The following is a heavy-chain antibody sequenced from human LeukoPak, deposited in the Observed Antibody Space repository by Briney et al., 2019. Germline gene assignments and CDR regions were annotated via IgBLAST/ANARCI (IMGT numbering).Heavy chain of an antibody. CDR2: ISNDGTTT. CDR3: ARDRRYGSGSGSRYYGMDV. D-gene: IGHD3-10*01. Sequence: GGSLRLSCAASGFTFSIYGMHWVRQIPGKGLEWVAVISNDGTTTYYADSVKGRFTVSRDNSRNTLYVQMNSLRAEDTAVYYCARDRRYGSGSGSRYYGMDVWGQGTTVTVSS. J-gene: IGHJ6*02. V-gene: IGHV3-30*03. CDR1: GFTFSIYG.